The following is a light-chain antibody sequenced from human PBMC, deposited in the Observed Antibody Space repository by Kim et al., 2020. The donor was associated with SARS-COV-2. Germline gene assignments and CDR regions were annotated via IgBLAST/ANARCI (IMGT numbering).Light chain of an antibody. CDR1: QSVLYSSYNKNY. CDR2: WAS. V-gene: IGKV4-1*01. J-gene: IGKJ1*01. Sequence: DIVMTQSPDSLAVSLGERATINCKSSQSVLYSSYNKNYLAWYQQKPGQPPKLLIYWASTRESGVPDRFSGSESGTDFTLTISSLQAEDVAVYYCQQYYSSPWTFGQGTKVEI. CDR3: QQYYSSPWT.